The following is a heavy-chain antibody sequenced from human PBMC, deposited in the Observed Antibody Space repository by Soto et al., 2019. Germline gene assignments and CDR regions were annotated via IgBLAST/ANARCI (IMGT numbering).Heavy chain of an antibody. V-gene: IGHV1-18*01. CDR3: ARDRANYYDSSGYYYDLPNAFDI. Sequence: ASVKVSCKATGYTFTSYGISWVRQAPGQGLEWMGWISAYNGNTNYAQKLQGRVTMTTDTSTSTAYMELRSLRSDDTAVYYCARDRANYYDSSGYYYDLPNAFDIWGQGTMVTVSS. CDR2: ISAYNGNT. D-gene: IGHD3-22*01. J-gene: IGHJ3*02. CDR1: GYTFTSYG.